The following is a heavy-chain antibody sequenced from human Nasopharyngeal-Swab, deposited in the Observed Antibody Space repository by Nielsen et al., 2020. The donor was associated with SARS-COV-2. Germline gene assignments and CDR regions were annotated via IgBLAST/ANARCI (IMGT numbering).Heavy chain of an antibody. CDR1: GYNFTDYY. J-gene: IGHJ6*03. D-gene: IGHD2-2*01. CDR3: AREMKDLVVVPAAYYYYYYMDV. Sequence: ASAKVFCKPSGYNFTDYYIHWVLHDPGRGLEWMGRISTNSGGSNYAKKFQGRVTMTTDTSISTAYMEMSRLRSEDTAVYYCAREMKDLVVVPAAYYYYYYMDVWGKGTTVTVSS. CDR2: ISTNSGGS. V-gene: IGHV1-2*06.